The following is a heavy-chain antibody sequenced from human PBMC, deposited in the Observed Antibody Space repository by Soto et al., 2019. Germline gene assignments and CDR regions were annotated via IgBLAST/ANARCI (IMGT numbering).Heavy chain of an antibody. CDR3: ARPLGPDYYDINDY. V-gene: IGHV3-74*01. CDR2: INSDGSST. CDR1: GFTFSSDW. D-gene: IGHD3-22*01. Sequence: PGGSLRLSCAASGFTFSSDWMHWVLQPPGKGLVWVSRINSDGSSTSYADSVKGRFTISRDNAKNTLYLQMNSLRAEDTAVYYCARPLGPDYYDINDYWGQGTLVTVSS. J-gene: IGHJ4*02.